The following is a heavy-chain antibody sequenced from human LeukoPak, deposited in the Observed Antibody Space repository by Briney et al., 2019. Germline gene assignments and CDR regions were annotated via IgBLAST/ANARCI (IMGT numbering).Heavy chain of an antibody. J-gene: IGHJ4*02. CDR3: AKGGQYSKRELDY. Sequence: GGSLRLSCAASGFTFSSYAMSWVRQAPGKGLEWVSAISSSGGSTYYADSVKGQFTISRDNSKNTLYLQMNSLRAEDTAVYYCAKGGQYSKRELDYWGQGTLVTVSS. V-gene: IGHV3-23*01. CDR2: ISSSGGST. CDR1: GFTFSSYA. D-gene: IGHD4-11*01.